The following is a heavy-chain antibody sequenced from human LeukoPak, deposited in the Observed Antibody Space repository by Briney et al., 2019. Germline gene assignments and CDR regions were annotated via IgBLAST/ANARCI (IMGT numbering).Heavy chain of an antibody. D-gene: IGHD3-22*01. CDR2: IIPIPGIA. V-gene: IGHV1-69*04. J-gene: IGHJ4*02. CDR3: ARDRPAHHYDSSGYYNGY. Sequence: ASVKVSCKASGGTFSSYAISWVRQAPGQGLEWMGRIIPIPGIANYAQKFQGRVTITADKSTSTAYMELSSLRSEDTAVYYCARDRPAHHYDSSGYYNGYWGQGTLVTVSS. CDR1: GGTFSSYA.